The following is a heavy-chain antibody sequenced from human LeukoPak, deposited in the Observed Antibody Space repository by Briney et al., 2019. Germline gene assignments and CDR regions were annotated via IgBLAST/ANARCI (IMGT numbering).Heavy chain of an antibody. D-gene: IGHD2-8*01. V-gene: IGHV4-31*03. CDR2: IYYSGST. Sequence: SETLSLTCTVSGGSISSGGYYWSWIRQHPGKGLEWIGYIYYSGSTYYNPSLKSRVTISVDTSKNQFSLKLSSVTAADTAVYYCARDKGVRGYCTNGVCPDAFDSWGQGTMVTVSS. CDR1: GGSISSGGYY. J-gene: IGHJ3*02. CDR3: ARDKGVRGYCTNGVCPDAFDS.